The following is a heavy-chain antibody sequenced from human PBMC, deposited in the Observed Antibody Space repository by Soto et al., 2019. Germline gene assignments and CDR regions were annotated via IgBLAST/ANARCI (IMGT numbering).Heavy chain of an antibody. J-gene: IGHJ6*02. CDR1: GFTFSDYY. V-gene: IGHV3-11*01. D-gene: IGHD4-17*01. CDR2: ISSSGSTI. CDR3: VPPDYGGNSRYYYYGMDV. Sequence: GSLRLSCAASGFTFSDYYMSWIRQAPGKGLEWVSYISSSGSTIYYADSVKGRFTISRDNAKNSLYLQMNSLRAEDTAVYYCVPPDYGGNSRYYYYGMDVWGQGTTVTVSS.